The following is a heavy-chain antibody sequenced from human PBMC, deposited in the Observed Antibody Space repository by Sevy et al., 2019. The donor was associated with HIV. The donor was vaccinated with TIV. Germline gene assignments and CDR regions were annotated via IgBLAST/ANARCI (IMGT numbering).Heavy chain of an antibody. Sequence: GGCLRLSCAASGFTFSKYWMGWVRQAPGKGLEWVANIKQDAGQKYYVDSVKGRFTFSRDNAKNSLYLQMNSLRAEDTAVYFCARDDGNYYFHYWGQGTLVTVSS. CDR1: GFTFSKYW. CDR3: ARDDGNYYFHY. CDR2: IKQDAGQK. V-gene: IGHV3-7*01. D-gene: IGHD1-7*01. J-gene: IGHJ4*02.